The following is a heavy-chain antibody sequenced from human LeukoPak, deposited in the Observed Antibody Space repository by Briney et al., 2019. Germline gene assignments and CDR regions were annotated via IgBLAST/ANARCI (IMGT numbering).Heavy chain of an antibody. D-gene: IGHD3-9*01. V-gene: IGHV3-7*01. CDR2: IKPDGSEK. CDR3: ARGRHYDILTGYYNVGNY. CDR1: GFTFSTYW. J-gene: IGHJ4*02. Sequence: GGSLRLSCAASGFTFSTYWMGWVRQAPGKGLEWVAKIKPDGSEKDHVDSVKGRFTISRDNAKNSLYLQLNSLRAEDTAVYYCARGRHYDILTGYYNVGNYWGQGTLVTVSS.